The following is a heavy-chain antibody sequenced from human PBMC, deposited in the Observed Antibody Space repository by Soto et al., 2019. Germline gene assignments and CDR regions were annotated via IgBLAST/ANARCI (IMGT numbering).Heavy chain of an antibody. D-gene: IGHD2-21*01. CDR3: ARDVGVHKNDY. CDR1: GYTFTGYY. Sequence: ASVEVSCKSSGYTFTGYYIHWVRQAPGQGLEWMGWINPNSGGTNYAQKFQGRVTMTRDTSISTAYMELSRLRSDDTAVYYCARDVGVHKNDYWGQGTLVTVSS. CDR2: INPNSGGT. V-gene: IGHV1-2*02. J-gene: IGHJ4*02.